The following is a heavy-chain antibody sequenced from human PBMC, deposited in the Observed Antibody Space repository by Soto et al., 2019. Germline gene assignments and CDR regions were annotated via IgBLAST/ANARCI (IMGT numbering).Heavy chain of an antibody. CDR2: ISYDGHVK. CDR3: AKTITTSPYGMDV. Sequence: QVQLVESGGGVGQPGRSLRLSCAVSGFTFSRSSMHWGRQAPGKGLEWVAFISYDGHVKYYADYVKGRFTISRDNSENTLYLQMNGLRPEDTAVYYCAKTITTSPYGMDVWGQGATVTVSS. CDR1: GFTFSRSS. J-gene: IGHJ6*02. D-gene: IGHD3-22*01. V-gene: IGHV3-30-3*02.